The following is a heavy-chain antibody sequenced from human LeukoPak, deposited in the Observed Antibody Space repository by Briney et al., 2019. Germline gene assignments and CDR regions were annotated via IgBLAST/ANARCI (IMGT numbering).Heavy chain of an antibody. CDR2: ISNSGSTT. CDR3: ARDSLLIVGARGNAFDI. Sequence: GGSLRLSCAASGFTFSGYSMNWVRQAPGKGLEWVSHISNSGSTTYYADSVKGRFTISRDNAKNSLYLQMNSLRAEDTAVYYCARDSLLIVGARGNAFDIWGQGTMVTVSS. J-gene: IGHJ3*02. CDR1: GFTFSGYS. V-gene: IGHV3-48*04. D-gene: IGHD1-26*01.